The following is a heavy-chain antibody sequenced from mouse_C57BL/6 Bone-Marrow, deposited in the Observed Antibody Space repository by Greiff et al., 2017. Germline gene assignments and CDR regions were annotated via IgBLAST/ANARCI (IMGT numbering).Heavy chain of an antibody. D-gene: IGHD1-1*01. Sequence: VQLQQPGAELVKPGASVKVSCKASGYTFTSYWMHWVKQRPGQGLEWSGRIHPSDSDTNYNQKFKGKATLTVDKSSSTAYMQLSSLTSEDSAVYYCAITAGITPWFAYWGQGTLVTVSA. CDR2: IHPSDSDT. V-gene: IGHV1-74*01. CDR3: AITAGITPWFAY. J-gene: IGHJ3*01. CDR1: GYTFTSYW.